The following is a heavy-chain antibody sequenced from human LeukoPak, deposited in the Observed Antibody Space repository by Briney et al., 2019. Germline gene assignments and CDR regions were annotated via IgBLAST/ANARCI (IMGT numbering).Heavy chain of an antibody. CDR1: GGSISSSNW. J-gene: IGHJ4*02. D-gene: IGHD2-15*01. CDR2: IYYSGST. CDR3: ARQDGYFDY. Sequence: SEILSLTCAVSGGSISSSNWWSWVRQPPGKGLEWIGYIYYSGSTNYNPSLKSRVTISVDTSKNQFSLKLSSVTAADTAVYYCARQDGYFDYWGQGTLVTVSS. V-gene: IGHV4-4*02.